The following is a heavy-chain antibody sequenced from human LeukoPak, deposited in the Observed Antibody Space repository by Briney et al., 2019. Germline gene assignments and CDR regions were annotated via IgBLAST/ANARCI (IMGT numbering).Heavy chain of an antibody. V-gene: IGHV4-30-4*01. D-gene: IGHD5-18*01. Sequence: SETLSLTCTVSGGSISSGDYYWSWIRQPPGKGLEWIGYIYYSGSTYYNPSLKSRVTISVDTSKNQFSLKLSSVTAADTAVYYCASVDTAMVFYGYWGQGTLVAVSS. CDR1: GGSISSGDYY. CDR3: ASVDTAMVFYGY. J-gene: IGHJ4*02. CDR2: IYYSGST.